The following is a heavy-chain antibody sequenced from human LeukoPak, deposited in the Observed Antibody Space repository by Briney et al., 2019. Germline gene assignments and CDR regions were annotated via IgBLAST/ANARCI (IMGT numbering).Heavy chain of an antibody. D-gene: IGHD2-15*01. CDR1: GGSISSSSYY. CDR3: ARDSGSKVVAATRVNWFDP. J-gene: IGHJ5*02. CDR2: IYYSGST. Sequence: SETLSLTCTVSGGSISSSSYYWGWIRQPPGKGLEWIGSIYYSGSTYYNPSLKSRVTISVDTSKNQFSLKLSSVAAADTAVYYCARDSGSKVVAATRVNWFDPWGQGTLVTVSS. V-gene: IGHV4-39*07.